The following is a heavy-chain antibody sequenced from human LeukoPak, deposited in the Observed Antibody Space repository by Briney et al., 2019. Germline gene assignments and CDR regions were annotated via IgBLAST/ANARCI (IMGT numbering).Heavy chain of an antibody. CDR3: ARENSGSYREFDY. J-gene: IGHJ4*02. D-gene: IGHD1-26*01. CDR1: GGSISSYY. CDR2: IYTSGST. V-gene: IGHV4-4*07. Sequence: SETLSLTCTVPGGSISSYYWSWIRQPAAKGLEWIGRIYTSGSTNYNASLKSRVSMSVDTSKNQFSLKLSSVTAADTAVFYCARENSGSYREFDYWGQGTLVTVPS.